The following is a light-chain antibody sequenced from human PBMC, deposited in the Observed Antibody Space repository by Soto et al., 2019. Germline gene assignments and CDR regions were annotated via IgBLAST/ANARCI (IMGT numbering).Light chain of an antibody. J-gene: IGLJ1*01. CDR1: TSNILRNY. Sequence: QSVLTQPPSASGNPGQRLTISSSGSTSNILRNYVYWYRQFPGTAPRLLISMNDQRPSGVPDRFSGSKSGTSASLAISGLRSEDEADYYCASWDDSLSGYVFGTGTKVTVL. V-gene: IGLV1-47*01. CDR3: ASWDDSLSGYV. CDR2: MND.